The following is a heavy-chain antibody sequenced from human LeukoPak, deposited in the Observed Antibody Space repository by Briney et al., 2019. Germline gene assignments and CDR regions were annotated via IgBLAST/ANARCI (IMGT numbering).Heavy chain of an antibody. Sequence: GESLKVSCKGSGYSFTSYWIGWVRQLPGKGLEWMGIIYPGDSDTRYSPSFQGQVTISADKSISTAYLQWSSLKASDTAMYYCARARYSGQWLYYFDYWGQGTLVTVSS. V-gene: IGHV5-51*01. D-gene: IGHD6-19*01. CDR1: GYSFTSYW. CDR2: IYPGDSDT. CDR3: ARARYSGQWLYYFDY. J-gene: IGHJ4*02.